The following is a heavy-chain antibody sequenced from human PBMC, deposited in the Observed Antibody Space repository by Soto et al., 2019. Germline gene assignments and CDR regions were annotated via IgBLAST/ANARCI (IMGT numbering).Heavy chain of an antibody. CDR2: ISSSSSYI. J-gene: IGHJ6*02. V-gene: IGHV3-21*01. Sequence: PGGSLRLSCAASGFTFSSYSMNWVRQAPGKGLEWVSSISSSSSYIYYADSVKGRFTISRDNAKNSLYLQMNSLRAEDTAVYYCARDAEWEWIQLCKYSHGMEVRGQGTTVTVPS. D-gene: IGHD5-18*01. CDR1: GFTFSSYS. CDR3: ARDAEWEWIQLCKYSHGMEV.